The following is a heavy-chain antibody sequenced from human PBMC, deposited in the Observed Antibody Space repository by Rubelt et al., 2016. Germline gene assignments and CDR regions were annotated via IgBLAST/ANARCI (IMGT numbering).Heavy chain of an antibody. V-gene: IGHV3-64D*06. Sequence: FTFSSYAMHWVRPAPGKGLGYVSAISSNGGSTYYADSVKGRFTISRDNSKNTLYLQMSSLRAEDTAVYYCVKAALQDIWGQGTMVTVSS. CDR2: ISSNGGST. CDR3: VKAALQDI. J-gene: IGHJ3*02. D-gene: IGHD2-15*01. CDR1: FTFSSYA.